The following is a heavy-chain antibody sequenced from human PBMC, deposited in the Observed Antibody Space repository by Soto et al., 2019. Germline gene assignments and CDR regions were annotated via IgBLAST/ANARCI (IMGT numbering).Heavy chain of an antibody. CDR1: CFIFSSYD. CDR2: ISTTSFTI. J-gene: IGHJ5*01. D-gene: IGHD2-15*01. V-gene: IGHV3-48*02. Sequence: SLXLSCADSCFIFSSYDMDWVRQAPGKAPEWIAHISTTSFTIYYADSVKGRFTISRDNARNSLYLEMKSLRDEDTAVYYCARDRCFDGSCYSASDSWGQGILVTVYS. CDR3: ARDRCFDGSCYSASDS.